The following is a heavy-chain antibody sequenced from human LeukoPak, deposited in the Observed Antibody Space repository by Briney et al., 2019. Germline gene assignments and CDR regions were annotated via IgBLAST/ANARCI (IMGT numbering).Heavy chain of an antibody. CDR3: ARDRSPRHYYDTRDYHGAADY. Sequence: GASVKVSCKASGYTFTNYGINWVRQAPGQGLEWMGWISGYNGYAKYAQRLQGRVTMTTDTSTSTTYMELRSLRSDDTAVYYCARDRSPRHYYDTRDYHGAADYWGQGTLVTVSS. D-gene: IGHD3-22*01. CDR1: GYTFTNYG. J-gene: IGHJ4*02. CDR2: ISGYNGYA. V-gene: IGHV1-18*01.